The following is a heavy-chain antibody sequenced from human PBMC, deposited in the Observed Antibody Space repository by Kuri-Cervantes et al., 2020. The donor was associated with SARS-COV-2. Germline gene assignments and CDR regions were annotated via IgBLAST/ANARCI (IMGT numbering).Heavy chain of an antibody. V-gene: IGHV3-7*04. CDR1: GFTFSSYW. D-gene: IGHD3-22*01. J-gene: IGHJ4*02. CDR2: IKQDGSEK. CDR3: ARATNYYDSSGYSFSTGGCFDY. Sequence: GGSLRLSCAASGFTFSSYWMSWVRQAPGKGLKWVANIKQDGSEKYYVDSVKGRFTISRDNAKNSLYLQMNSLRAEDTAVYYCARATNYYDSSGYSFSTGGCFDYWGQGTLVTVSS.